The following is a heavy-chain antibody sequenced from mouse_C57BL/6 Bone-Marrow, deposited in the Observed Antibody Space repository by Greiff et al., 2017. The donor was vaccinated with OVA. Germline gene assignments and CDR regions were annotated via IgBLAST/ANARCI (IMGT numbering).Heavy chain of an antibody. J-gene: IGHJ2*01. Sequence: EVKLVESGGGLVQPGGSMKLSCVASGFTFSNYWMNWVRQSPEKGLEWVAQIRLKSDNYATHYAESVKGRFTISRDDSKSSVYLQMNNLRAEDTGIYYCTGTYSKPLDFDYWGQGTTLTVSS. CDR2: IRLKSDNYAT. CDR3: TGTYSKPLDFDY. V-gene: IGHV6-3*01. CDR1: GFTFSNYW. D-gene: IGHD2-5*01.